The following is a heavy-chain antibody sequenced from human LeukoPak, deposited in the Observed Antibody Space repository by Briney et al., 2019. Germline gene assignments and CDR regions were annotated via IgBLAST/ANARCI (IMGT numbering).Heavy chain of an antibody. CDR3: ARRGRYSSGRRAYYYYMDV. CDR1: GFTFDDYA. D-gene: IGHD6-19*01. Sequence: PGGSLRLSCAASGFTFDDYAMHWVRQAPGKGLEWVSGISWNSGSIGYADSVKGRFTISRDNAKNSLYLQMNSLRAEDTAVYYCARRGRYSSGRRAYYYYMDVWGKGTTVTISS. J-gene: IGHJ6*03. V-gene: IGHV3-9*01. CDR2: ISWNSGSI.